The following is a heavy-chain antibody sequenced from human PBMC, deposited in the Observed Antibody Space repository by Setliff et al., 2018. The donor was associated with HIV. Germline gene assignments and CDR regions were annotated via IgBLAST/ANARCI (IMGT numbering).Heavy chain of an antibody. CDR1: AVSIGGYS. J-gene: IGHJ4*02. D-gene: IGHD1-7*01. CDR2: IYSTDTT. V-gene: IGHV4-4*09. CDR3: ARHGTWNSQRFHFDY. Sequence: PSETLSLTCTVSAVSIGGYSWGWIRQSPGEGLEWIGSIYSTDTTNHNPSLESRVTISVDKSKNQFSLKLNSVTAADTAVYYCARHGTWNSQRFHFDYWGQGTPVTVSS.